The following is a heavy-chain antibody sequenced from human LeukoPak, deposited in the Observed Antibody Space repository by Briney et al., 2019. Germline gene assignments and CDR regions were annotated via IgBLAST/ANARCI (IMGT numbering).Heavy chain of an antibody. D-gene: IGHD3-3*02. CDR2: INAGNGNT. CDR3: ARDVFSFSLGSVRYVGGGFDV. V-gene: IGHV1-3*01. CDR1: GYTFTSYA. Sequence: ASVKVSCKASGYTFTSYAMHWVRQAPGQRLEWMGWINAGNGNTKYSQKFQGRVTITRDTSASTAYMELSSLRSEDTAVYYCARDVFSFSLGSVRYVGGGFDVWGQGTMVAVSS. J-gene: IGHJ3*01.